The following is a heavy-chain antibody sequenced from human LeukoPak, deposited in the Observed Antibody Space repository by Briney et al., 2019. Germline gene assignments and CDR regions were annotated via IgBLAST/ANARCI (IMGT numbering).Heavy chain of an antibody. J-gene: IGHJ4*02. CDR3: ARLSLSDYYDFWSGPFDY. CDR2: IYPGDSDT. D-gene: IGHD3-3*01. V-gene: IGHV5-51*01. Sequence: GESLKISCKGSGCSFTSYWIGWVRQMPGKGLEWMGIIYPGDSDTRYSPSFQGQVTISADKSISTAYLQWSSLKASDTAMYYCARLSLSDYYDFWSGPFDYWGQGTLVTVSS. CDR1: GCSFTSYW.